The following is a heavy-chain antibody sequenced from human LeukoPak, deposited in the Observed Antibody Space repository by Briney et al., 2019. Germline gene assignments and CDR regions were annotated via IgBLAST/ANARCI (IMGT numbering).Heavy chain of an antibody. J-gene: IGHJ1*01. CDR1: DGSISNYY. D-gene: IGHD4-17*01. Sequence: PSETLSLTCSVSDGSISNYYWSWIRQPPGKGLEWIGYIDYSGSTNYNPSLKSRVTISVDTSKNHFSLKLSSVTAADTAVYYCASDYGATGYFQHWGQGTLVTVSS. V-gene: IGHV4-59*01. CDR2: IDYSGST. CDR3: ASDYGATGYFQH.